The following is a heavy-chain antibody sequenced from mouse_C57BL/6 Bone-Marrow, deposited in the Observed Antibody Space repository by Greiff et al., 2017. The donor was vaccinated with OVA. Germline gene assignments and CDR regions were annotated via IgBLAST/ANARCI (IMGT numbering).Heavy chain of an antibody. Sequence: VQLKESGPGLVAPSQSLSITCTVSGFSLTSYAISWVRQPPGKGLEWLGVIWTGGGTTYNSALKSRLSNSKDNSKSQVFLKMNSLQTDDTARYYCASYGPDWYFDVWGTGTTVTVSS. CDR1: GFSLTSYA. D-gene: IGHD1-1*02. CDR2: IWTGGGT. J-gene: IGHJ1*03. V-gene: IGHV2-9-1*01. CDR3: ASYGPDWYFDV.